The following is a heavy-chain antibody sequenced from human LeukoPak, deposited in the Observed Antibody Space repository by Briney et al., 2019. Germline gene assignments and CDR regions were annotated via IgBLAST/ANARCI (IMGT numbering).Heavy chain of an antibody. CDR2: INHSGST. CDR1: GGSFSGYY. CDR3: ARLLPYYDFWSGYSAYNWFDP. J-gene: IGHJ5*02. D-gene: IGHD3-3*01. Sequence: SETLSLTCAVYGGSFSGYYWSWIRQPPGKGLEWIGEINHSGSTNYNPSLKSRVTISVDTSKNEFSLKLSSVTAADTAVYYCARLLPYYDFWSGYSAYNWFDPWGQGTLVTVSS. V-gene: IGHV4-34*01.